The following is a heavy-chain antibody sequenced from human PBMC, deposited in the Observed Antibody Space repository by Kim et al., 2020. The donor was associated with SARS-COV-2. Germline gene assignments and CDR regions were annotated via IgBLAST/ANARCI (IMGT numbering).Heavy chain of an antibody. CDR3: AKRKRDYFDY. Sequence: GGSLRLSCAASGFTFSSYAMSWVRQAPGKGLEWVSVIYSGGSSTYYADSVKGRFTISRDNSKNTLYLQMNSLRAEDTAVYYCAKRKRDYFDYWGQGTLVT. CDR1: GFTFSSYA. J-gene: IGHJ4*02. V-gene: IGHV3-23*03. CDR2: IYSGGSST.